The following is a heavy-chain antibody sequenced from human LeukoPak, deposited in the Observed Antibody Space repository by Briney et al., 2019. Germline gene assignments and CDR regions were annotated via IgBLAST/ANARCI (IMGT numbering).Heavy chain of an antibody. D-gene: IGHD3-3*01. CDR3: ARLWITIFGVVISDAFDI. J-gene: IGHJ3*02. V-gene: IGHV1-2*06. Sequence: ASVKVSCKASGYTFTGYYMHWVRQAPGQGLEWMGRINPNSGGTNYAQKFQGRVTTTRDTSISTAYMELSRLRSDDTAVYYCARLWITIFGVVISDAFDIWGQGTMVTVSS. CDR2: INPNSGGT. CDR1: GYTFTGYY.